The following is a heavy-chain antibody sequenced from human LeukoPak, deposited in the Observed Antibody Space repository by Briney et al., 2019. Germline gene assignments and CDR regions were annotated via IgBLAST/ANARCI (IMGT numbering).Heavy chain of an antibody. J-gene: IGHJ6*02. D-gene: IGHD3-10*01. V-gene: IGHV1-69*01. CDR2: IIPISGTA. CDR3: AREPHYGSGSPHGVDV. CDR1: GGTFSIYA. Sequence: GASVNVSCKASGGTFSIYAISWVRQAPGQGLEWMGGIIPISGTANYAQKFQGRVTITADESTSTAYVELSSLRSEDTAVYYCAREPHYGSGSPHGVDVWGQGTTVTVS.